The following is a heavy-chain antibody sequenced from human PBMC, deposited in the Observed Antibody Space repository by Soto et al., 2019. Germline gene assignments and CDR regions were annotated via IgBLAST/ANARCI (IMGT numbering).Heavy chain of an antibody. Sequence: EVQLVESGGGLVQPGRSLRLSCAASGFTFVDYAMHWVRQAPGQGLEWVSGISWDGGYKDYADSVKGRFTISRDNAKKSLYLEMNSLRVEDTALYYCTKDEGYCSCISCKDAFDYWGQGTMVTVS. D-gene: IGHD2-2*01. CDR3: TKDEGYCSCISCKDAFDY. V-gene: IGHV3-9*01. J-gene: IGHJ3*01. CDR1: GFTFVDYA. CDR2: ISWDGGYK.